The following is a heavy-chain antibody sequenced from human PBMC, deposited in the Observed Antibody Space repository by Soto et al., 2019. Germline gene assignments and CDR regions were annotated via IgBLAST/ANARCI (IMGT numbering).Heavy chain of an antibody. CDR2: INPNSGGT. V-gene: IGHV1-2*04. D-gene: IGHD6-13*01. J-gene: IGHJ6*02. CDR1: GYTFTGYY. Sequence: ASVKVSCQASGYTFTGYYMHWVRQALGQGLEWMGWINPNSGGTNYAQKFQGWVTMTRDTSISTAYMELSRLRSDDTAVYYCARGIAAAAARGMDVWGQGTTVTVSS. CDR3: ARGIAAAAARGMDV.